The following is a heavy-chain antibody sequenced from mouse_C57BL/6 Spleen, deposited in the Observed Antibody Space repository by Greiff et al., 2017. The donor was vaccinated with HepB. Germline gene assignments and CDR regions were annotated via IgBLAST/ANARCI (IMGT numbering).Heavy chain of an antibody. CDR1: GFTFSSYA. J-gene: IGHJ2*01. V-gene: IGHV5-4*03. D-gene: IGHD2-5*01. CDR2: ISDGGSYT. Sequence: EVKLQESGGGLVKPGGSLKLSCAASGFTFSSYAMSWVRQTPEKRLEWVATISDGGSYTYYPDNVKGRFTISRDNAKNNLYLQMSHLKSEDTAMYYCARAHSNYFDYWGQGTTLTVSS. CDR3: ARAHSNYFDY.